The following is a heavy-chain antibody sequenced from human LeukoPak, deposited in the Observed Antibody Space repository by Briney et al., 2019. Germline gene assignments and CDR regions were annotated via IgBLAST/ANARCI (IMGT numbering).Heavy chain of an antibody. Sequence: PSQTLSLTCTVSDGSISSGGYYWSWIRQPPGKGLEWIGYISHSGSTYYNPSLRSRVTISVDKSKNQFSLKLSSVTAADTAVFYCAREGYSYGIDYWGQGTLVTVSS. V-gene: IGHV4-30-2*01. CDR3: AREGYSYGIDY. CDR2: ISHSGST. CDR1: DGSISSGGYY. D-gene: IGHD5-18*01. J-gene: IGHJ4*02.